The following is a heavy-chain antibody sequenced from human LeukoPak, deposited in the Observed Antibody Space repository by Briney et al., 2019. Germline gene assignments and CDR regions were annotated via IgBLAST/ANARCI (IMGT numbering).Heavy chain of an antibody. CDR2: IYYSGST. CDR3: AREAPGSSWYEAPVGWFDP. Sequence: PSETLSLTCTVSGGSISSGGYYWSWIRQHPGKGLEWIGYIYYSGSTYYNPSLKSRVTISVDTSKNQFSLKLSSVTAADTAVYYCAREAPGSSWYEAPVGWFDPWGQGTLVTVSS. D-gene: IGHD6-13*01. V-gene: IGHV4-31*03. J-gene: IGHJ5*02. CDR1: GGSISSGGYY.